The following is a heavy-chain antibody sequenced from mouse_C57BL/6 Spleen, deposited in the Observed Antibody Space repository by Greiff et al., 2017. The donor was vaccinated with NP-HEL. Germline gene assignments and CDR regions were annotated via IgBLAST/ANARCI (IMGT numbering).Heavy chain of an antibody. Sequence: EVNVVESEGGLVQPGSSMKLSCTASGFTFSDYYMAWVRQVPEKGLEWVANINYDGSSTYYLDSLKSRFIISRDNAKNILYLQMSSLKSEDTATYYCAREEDYKGAMDYWGQGTSVTVSS. CDR1: GFTFSDYY. V-gene: IGHV5-16*01. CDR2: INYDGSST. CDR3: AREEDYKGAMDY. D-gene: IGHD2-12*01. J-gene: IGHJ4*01.